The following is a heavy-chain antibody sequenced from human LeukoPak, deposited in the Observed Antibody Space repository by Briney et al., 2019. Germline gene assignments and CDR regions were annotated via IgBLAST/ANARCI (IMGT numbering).Heavy chain of an antibody. J-gene: IGHJ4*02. V-gene: IGHV4-59*01. Sequence: PSETLSLTCIVSGGSISSYYWNWIRQPPGKGLEWIGYIYYSGSTNCNPSLKSRVTISVDTSKNQFSLKLRSVTAADTAVYYCARGRLVRGVTPCNFDYWGQGTLVTVSS. D-gene: IGHD3-10*02. CDR3: ARGRLVRGVTPCNFDY. CDR1: GGSISSYY. CDR2: IYYSGST.